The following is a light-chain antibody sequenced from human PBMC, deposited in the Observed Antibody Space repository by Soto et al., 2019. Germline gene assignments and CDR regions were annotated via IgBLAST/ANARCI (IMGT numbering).Light chain of an antibody. V-gene: IGLV1-44*01. CDR3: AAWDDGLSGSGA. J-gene: IGLJ2*01. CDR2: RDN. Sequence: QSVLTQPPSASGTPGQRVTISCSGSSSNIGKNTVNWYQQLPGTAPQLLIYRDNQRPSGVPDRFSASKSGTSAYLTISGLQSDDEADYYCAAWDDGLSGSGAFGGGTKLTVL. CDR1: SSNIGKNT.